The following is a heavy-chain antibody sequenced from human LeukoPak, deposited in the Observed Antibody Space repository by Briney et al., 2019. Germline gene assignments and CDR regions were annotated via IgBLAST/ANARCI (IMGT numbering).Heavy chain of an antibody. CDR2: IYYSGST. D-gene: IGHD6-13*01. J-gene: IGHJ4*02. V-gene: IGHV4-30-4*02. CDR1: GGSISSGDYY. CDR3: ASGTLLVPFDY. Sequence: SETLSLTCTVSGGSISSGDYYWSWIRQPPGKGLEWIGYIYYSGSTYYNPSLKSRVTISVDTSKNQFSLKLSSVTAADTAVYYCASGTLLVPFDYWGQGTLVTVSS.